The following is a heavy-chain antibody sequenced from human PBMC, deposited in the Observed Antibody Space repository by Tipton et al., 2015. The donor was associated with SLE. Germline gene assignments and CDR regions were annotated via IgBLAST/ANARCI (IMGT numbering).Heavy chain of an antibody. CDR3: GRQKSGQGYFDD. Sequence: RSLRLSCISSGFTFVDYAMHWARQVPGKGLEWVAGMSWDGVSIGYADSLKGRFTISRDNAYNSLYLQMNNLRPEDTAFYCCGRQKSGQGYFDDWGQGTLVTVSS. CDR1: GFTFVDYA. CDR2: MSWDGVSI. J-gene: IGHJ4*02. D-gene: IGHD5-12*01. V-gene: IGHV3-9*01.